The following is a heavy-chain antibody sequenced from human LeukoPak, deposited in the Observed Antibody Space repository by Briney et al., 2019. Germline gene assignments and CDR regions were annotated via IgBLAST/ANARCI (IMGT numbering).Heavy chain of an antibody. Sequence: SVKVSCKASGGTFSSYAISWVRQAPGQGLEWMGGIIPIFGTANYAQKFQGRVTITADESTSTAYMELSSLRSEDAAVYYCARETPRFLEGRGYMDVWGKGTTVTVSS. J-gene: IGHJ6*03. D-gene: IGHD3-3*01. V-gene: IGHV1-69*13. CDR2: IIPIFGTA. CDR1: GGTFSSYA. CDR3: ARETPRFLEGRGYMDV.